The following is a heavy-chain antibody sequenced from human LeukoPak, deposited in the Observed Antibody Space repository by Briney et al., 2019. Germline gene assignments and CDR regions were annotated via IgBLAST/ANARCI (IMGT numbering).Heavy chain of an antibody. CDR1: GFTFRSYG. D-gene: IGHD2-2*01. Sequence: GGSLRLSCAASGFTFRSYGMHWVRQAPGKGLEWVAFIRYDGNNKYYADSVKGRFIISRDNSKNTLYLQMNSLRAEDTAVYYCSRDRHCIGSTCYGLWGQGTRVTASS. V-gene: IGHV3-30*02. CDR3: SRDRHCIGSTCYGL. J-gene: IGHJ4*02. CDR2: IRYDGNNK.